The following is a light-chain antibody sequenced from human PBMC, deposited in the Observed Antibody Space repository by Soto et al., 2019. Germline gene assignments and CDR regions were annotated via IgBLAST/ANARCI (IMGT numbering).Light chain of an antibody. CDR3: CSSAPESTYV. CDR2: KGT. J-gene: IGLJ1*01. CDR1: SSDIGAYDS. Sequence: QSVLAXPASVSGSPGQSITISCTGTSSDIGAYDSVSWYQQHPHKAPRLIIYKGTQRPSGVSNRFSGSTSGNAASLTISGLQAVDEADYFCCSSAPESTYVFGTGTKVTVL. V-gene: IGLV2-23*01.